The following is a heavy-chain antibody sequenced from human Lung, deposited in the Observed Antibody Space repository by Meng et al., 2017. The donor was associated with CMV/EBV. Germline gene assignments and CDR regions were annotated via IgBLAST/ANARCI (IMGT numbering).Heavy chain of an antibody. CDR2: IYYSGST. Sequence: SETLSLXXTVSGGSISSSSYYWGWIRQPPGKGLKWIGSIYYSGSTYYNPSLKSRVTISVDTSKNQFSLKLSSVTAADTAVYYCARYLITFGGVIVSDYWGQGTLVTVSS. D-gene: IGHD3-16*02. V-gene: IGHV4-39*07. CDR1: GGSISSSSYY. CDR3: ARYLITFGGVIVSDY. J-gene: IGHJ4*02.